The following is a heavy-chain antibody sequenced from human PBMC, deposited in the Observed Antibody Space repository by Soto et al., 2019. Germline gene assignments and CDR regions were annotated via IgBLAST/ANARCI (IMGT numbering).Heavy chain of an antibody. V-gene: IGHV3-30-3*01. CDR2: ISYDGSNK. D-gene: IGHD4-17*01. CDR1: GFTFINYA. CDR3: ARDQVKGTMTIL. J-gene: IGHJ4*02. Sequence: GSLRLSCAASGFTFINYAMHWVRQAPGKGLEWVAVISYDGSNKYYADSVKGRFTISRDNSKNTMYLQMNSLSAEDTAVYHCARDQVKGTMTILWGQGTLVTVSS.